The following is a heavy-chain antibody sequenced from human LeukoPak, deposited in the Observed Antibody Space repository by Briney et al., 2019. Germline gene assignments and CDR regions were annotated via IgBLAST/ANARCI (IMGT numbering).Heavy chain of an antibody. CDR3: ARDRLENGIAVAGTLGY. D-gene: IGHD6-19*01. V-gene: IGHV1-69*13. CDR2: IIPIFGTA. J-gene: IGHJ4*02. CDR1: GGTFSSYA. Sequence: SVKVSCKASGGTFSSYAISWVRQAPGQGLEWMGGIIPIFGTANYAQKFQGRVTITADESTSTAYMELSSLRSEDTAVYYCARDRLENGIAVAGTLGYWGQGTLVTVSS.